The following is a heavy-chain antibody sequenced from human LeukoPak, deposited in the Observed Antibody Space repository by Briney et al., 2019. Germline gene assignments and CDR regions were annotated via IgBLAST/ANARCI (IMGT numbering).Heavy chain of an antibody. CDR2: IYYSWST. CDR1: GGPISSSTYY. V-gene: IGHV4-39*01. D-gene: IGHD1-26*01. J-gene: IGHJ4*02. Sequence: SETLSLTCTVSGGPISSSTYYWGWLRQPPGKGLEWIGNIYYSWSTYTNPSLKSRVTISVDTSKDQFSLKLISVTAADTAVYYCARLVGATDFFDYWGQGTLVTVSS. CDR3: ARLVGATDFFDY.